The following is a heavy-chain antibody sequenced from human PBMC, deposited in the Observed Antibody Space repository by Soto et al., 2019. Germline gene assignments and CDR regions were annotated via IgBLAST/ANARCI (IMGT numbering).Heavy chain of an antibody. D-gene: IGHD3-3*01. CDR2: IDNSGGTT. CDR3: AKGYRFGYDFLFPDY. J-gene: IGHJ4*02. CDR1: GFAFSTYA. V-gene: IGHV3-23*01. Sequence: PGGSLRLSCAASGFAFSTYAMSWVRQAPGKWLEWVSAIDNSGGTTYYADSVKGRFTISRDNSKNTLYLQMNSLRAEDTAVYYCAKGYRFGYDFLFPDYWGQGXLVTVHS.